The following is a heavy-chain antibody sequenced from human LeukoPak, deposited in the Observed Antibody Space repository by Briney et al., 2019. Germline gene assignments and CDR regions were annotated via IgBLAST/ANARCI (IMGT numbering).Heavy chain of an antibody. CDR2: ISYDGSNK. D-gene: IGHD6-13*01. CDR3: ARDDSSSPLGY. V-gene: IGHV3-30*03. CDR1: GFTFSSYG. Sequence: GGSLRLSCAASGFTFSSYGMHWVRQAPGKGLEWVAVISYDGSNKYYADSVKGRFTISRDNSKNTLYLQMNSLRAEDTAVYYCARDDSSSPLGYWGQGTLVTVSS. J-gene: IGHJ4*02.